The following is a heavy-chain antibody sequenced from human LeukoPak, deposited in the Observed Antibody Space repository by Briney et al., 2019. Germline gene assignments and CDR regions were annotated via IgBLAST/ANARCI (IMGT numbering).Heavy chain of an antibody. CDR1: GGSFSGYY. CDR3: ARDGRGGYNPFDY. J-gene: IGHJ4*02. V-gene: IGHV4-34*01. CDR2: INHSGST. D-gene: IGHD5-24*01. Sequence: SETLSLTCAVYGGSFSGYYWSWIRQPPGKGLEWIGEINHSGSTNYNPSLKSRVTISVDTSKNQFSLKLSSVTAADTAVYYCARDGRGGYNPFDYWGLGTLVTVSS.